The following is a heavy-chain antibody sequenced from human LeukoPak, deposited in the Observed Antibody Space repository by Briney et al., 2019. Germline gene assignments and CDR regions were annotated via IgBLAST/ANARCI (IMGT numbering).Heavy chain of an antibody. CDR1: GGSFSGYY. Sequence: PSETLSLTCAVYGGSFSGYYWSWIRQPPGKGLEWIGEISRSGSTNYNPSLKSRVTMSVDTSKNQFSLKLSSVTAADTAVYYCARERNRYCSGGSCYSNKGGPIDYWGQGTLVTVSS. V-gene: IGHV4-34*01. CDR2: ISRSGST. J-gene: IGHJ4*02. CDR3: ARERNRYCSGGSCYSNKGGPIDY. D-gene: IGHD2-15*01.